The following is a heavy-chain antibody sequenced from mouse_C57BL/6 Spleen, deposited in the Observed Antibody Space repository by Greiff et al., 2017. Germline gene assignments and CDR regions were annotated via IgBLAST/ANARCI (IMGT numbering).Heavy chain of an antibody. J-gene: IGHJ4*01. CDR3: ARERREGSMDY. CDR1: GFTFSSYA. CDR2: ISAGGSYT. V-gene: IGHV5-4*01. Sequence: EVKLMESGGGLVKPGGSLKLSCAASGFTFSSYAMSWVRQTPEQRLEWVATISAGGSYTYYPDNVKGRFTISRDNATNNLYLQMSHLKSEDTAVYYCARERREGSMDYWGQGTSVTVSS.